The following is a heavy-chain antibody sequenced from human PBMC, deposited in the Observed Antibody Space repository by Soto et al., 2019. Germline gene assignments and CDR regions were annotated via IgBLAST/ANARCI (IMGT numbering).Heavy chain of an antibody. CDR2: ISYDGSNK. CDR1: GFTFSSYA. Sequence: GGSVRLSCAASGFTFSSYAMHWVRQAPGKGLEWVAVISYDGSNKYYADSVKGRFTISRDNSKNTLYLQMNSLRAEDTAVYYCARDGVTVTTPYDYYFDYSGQVPVDTVSS. J-gene: IGHJ4*02. D-gene: IGHD4-17*01. CDR3: ARDGVTVTTPYDYYFDY. V-gene: IGHV3-30-3*01.